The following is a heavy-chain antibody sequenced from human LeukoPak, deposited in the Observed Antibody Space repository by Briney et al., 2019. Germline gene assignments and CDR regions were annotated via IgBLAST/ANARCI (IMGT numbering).Heavy chain of an antibody. CDR1: GFTFSSYA. CDR2: ISYDGSNK. J-gene: IGHJ4*02. CDR3: ARGGELERRLFNFDY. D-gene: IGHD1-1*01. V-gene: IGHV3-30*04. Sequence: GRSLRLSCAASGFTFSSYAMHWVRQAPGKGLEWVAVISYDGSNKYYADSVKGRFTISRDNSKNTLYLQMNSPRAEDTAVYYCARGGELERRLFNFDYWGQGTLVTVSS.